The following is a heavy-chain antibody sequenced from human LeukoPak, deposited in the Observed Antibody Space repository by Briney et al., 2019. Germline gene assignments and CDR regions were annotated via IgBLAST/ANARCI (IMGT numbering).Heavy chain of an antibody. Sequence: SETLSLTCTVSGGSISSSSYYWGWIRQPPGKGLEWIGYIYYSGSTNYNPSLKSRVTISVDTSKNQFSLKLSSVTAADTAVYYCARLYGGNFHFDYWGQGTLVTVSS. CDR2: IYYSGST. J-gene: IGHJ4*02. V-gene: IGHV4-61*05. CDR3: ARLYGGNFHFDY. CDR1: GGSISSSSYY. D-gene: IGHD4-23*01.